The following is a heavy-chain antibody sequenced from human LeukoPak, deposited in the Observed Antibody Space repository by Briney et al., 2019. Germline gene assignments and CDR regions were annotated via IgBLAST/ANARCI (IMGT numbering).Heavy chain of an antibody. CDR1: GYTFTGYY. CDR2: INPNIGGT. CDR3: ASPSPTFTRKKAAIMHYYYGMDV. J-gene: IGHJ6*02. V-gene: IGHV1-2*02. Sequence: ASVKVSCKASGYTFTGYYMHWVRQAPGQGLEWMGWINPNIGGTNYAQKFQGRVTMTRDTSISTAYMQLSRLRSDDTAAYYCASPSPTFTRKKAAIMHYYYGMDVWGQGTTVTVSS. D-gene: IGHD2-2*01.